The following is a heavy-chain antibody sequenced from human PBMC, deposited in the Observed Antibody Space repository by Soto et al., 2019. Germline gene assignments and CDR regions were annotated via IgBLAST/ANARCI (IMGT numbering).Heavy chain of an antibody. J-gene: IGHJ4*02. Sequence: SETLSLTCTVSGGSISSSSYYWGWIRQPPGKGLEWIGSIYYSGSTYYNPSLKSRVTISVDTSKNQFSLKLSSVTAADTAVYYCARQSPDYGLLIDYWGQGTLVTVSS. CDR2: IYYSGST. CDR1: GGSISSSSYY. CDR3: ARQSPDYGLLIDY. D-gene: IGHD4-17*01. V-gene: IGHV4-39*01.